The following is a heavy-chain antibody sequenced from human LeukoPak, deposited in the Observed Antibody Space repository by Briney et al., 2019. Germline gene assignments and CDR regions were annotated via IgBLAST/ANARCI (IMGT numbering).Heavy chain of an antibody. CDR2: INADTGNT. V-gene: IGHV1-3*03. J-gene: IGHJ4*02. CDR3: ARSGGSRGTVTPPGDF. CDR1: GYTFTTYT. Sequence: GASVKVSCKASGYTFTTYTMHWVRQAPGQRLEWMGWINADTGNTKCSQEFQGRLTIVRDTSASTVYMDLSSLKSEDMAVYYCARSGGSRGTVTPPGDFWGQGTLVTVSS. D-gene: IGHD4-17*01.